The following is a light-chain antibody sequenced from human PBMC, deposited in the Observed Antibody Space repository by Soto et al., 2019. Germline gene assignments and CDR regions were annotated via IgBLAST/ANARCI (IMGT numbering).Light chain of an antibody. V-gene: IGKV3-11*01. CDR1: QSIGNY. CDR3: QQRSSWPFP. J-gene: IGKJ3*01. CDR2: ATS. Sequence: GWIQSPATLSLSPGEGSTLAFMASQSIGNYLAWYQQKPGQAPRLLIYATSNRATGIPARFSGSGSGTGFTLTISSLEPEDFAVYYCQQRSSWPFPFGPGTKVDIK.